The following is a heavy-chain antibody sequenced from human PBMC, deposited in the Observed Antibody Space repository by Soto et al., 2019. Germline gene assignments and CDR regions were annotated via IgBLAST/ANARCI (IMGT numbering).Heavy chain of an antibody. J-gene: IGHJ4*02. D-gene: IGHD1-7*01. V-gene: IGHV3-23*01. CDR2: ISGSGGST. Sequence: PGGSLRLSCAASGFTFSSFALSWVRQVPGKGLEWVSGISGSGGSTYYADSVKGRFTISRDNSKNTLYLQMNSLRAEDTAVYYCARDRATQLELLYWGQGTLVTVSS. CDR3: ARDRATQLELLY. CDR1: GFTFSSFA.